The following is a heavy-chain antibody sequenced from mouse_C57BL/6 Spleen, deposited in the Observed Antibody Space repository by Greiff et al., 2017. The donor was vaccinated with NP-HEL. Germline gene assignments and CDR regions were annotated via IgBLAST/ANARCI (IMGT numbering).Heavy chain of an antibody. CDR3: ARGGTGTFDY. V-gene: IGHV1-61*01. D-gene: IGHD4-1*01. J-gene: IGHJ2*01. CDR1: GYTFTSYW. CDR2: IYPSDSET. Sequence: QQSGAELVRPGSSVKLSCKASGYTFTSYWMDWVKQRPGQGLEWIGNIYPSDSETHYNQKFKDKATLTVDKSSSTAYMQLSSLTSEDSAVYYCARGGTGTFDYWGQGTTLTVSS.